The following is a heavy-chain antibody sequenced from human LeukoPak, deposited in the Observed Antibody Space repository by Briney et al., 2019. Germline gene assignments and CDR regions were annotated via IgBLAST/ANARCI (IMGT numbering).Heavy chain of an antibody. CDR1: GFTFSSYE. V-gene: IGHV3-48*03. D-gene: IGHD3-22*01. CDR2: ISSSGSTI. J-gene: IGHJ4*02. CDR3: ARDSAYYYDSSGYHLFDY. Sequence: GGSLRLSCAASGFTFSSYEMNWVRQAPGKGPEWVSYISSSGSTIYYADSVKGRFTISRDNAKNSLYLQMNSLRAEDTAVYYCARDSAYYYDSSGYHLFDYWGQGTLVTVSS.